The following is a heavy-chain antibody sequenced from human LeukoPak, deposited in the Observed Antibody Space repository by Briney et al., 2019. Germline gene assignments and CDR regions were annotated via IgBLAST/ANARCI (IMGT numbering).Heavy chain of an antibody. J-gene: IGHJ3*01. CDR3: ARDWRQDNAFDL. CDR2: ITQDGSEK. Sequence: PGGSLRLSCAASEFTFSSHQMSWVRQAPGKGLEWVAKITQDGSEKYYMDSVKGRFIISRDNGKNSLYLQMNSLRVEDTAVYYCARDWRQDNAFDLWGQGKMVTVSS. V-gene: IGHV3-7*01. D-gene: IGHD2-15*01. CDR1: EFTFSSHQ.